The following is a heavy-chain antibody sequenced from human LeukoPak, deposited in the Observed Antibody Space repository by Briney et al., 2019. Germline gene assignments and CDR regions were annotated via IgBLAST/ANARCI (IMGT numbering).Heavy chain of an antibody. Sequence: GGSLRLPCAASGFTFSSYGMHWVRQAPGKGLEWVAFIRYDGSNKYYADSVKGRFTISRDKSKNTLYLQMNSLRAEDTAVYYCAKVLWFGELSLWFDPWGQGTLVTVSS. CDR2: IRYDGSNK. CDR1: GFTFSSYG. D-gene: IGHD3-10*01. CDR3: AKVLWFGELSLWFDP. V-gene: IGHV3-30*02. J-gene: IGHJ5*02.